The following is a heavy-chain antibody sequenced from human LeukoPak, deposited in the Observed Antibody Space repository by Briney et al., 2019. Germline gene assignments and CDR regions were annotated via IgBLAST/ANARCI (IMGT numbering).Heavy chain of an antibody. CDR1: GGSISSYY. CDR3: ARGPSAIGVEVDY. Sequence: PSETLSLTCTVSGGSISSYYWSWLRQPPGKGLEWIGYIYYSGSTNYNPSLKSRVTISVDTSKNQFSLKLSSVTAADTAVYYCARGPSAIGVEVDYWGQGTLVTVSS. V-gene: IGHV4-59*01. D-gene: IGHD2-2*02. CDR2: IYYSGST. J-gene: IGHJ4*02.